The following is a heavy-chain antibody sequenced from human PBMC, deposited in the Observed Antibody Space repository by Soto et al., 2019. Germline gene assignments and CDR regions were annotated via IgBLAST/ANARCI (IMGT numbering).Heavy chain of an antibody. Sequence: HVQLVQSGNEVKMHGASVKVSWKTSGYTFTSYCFSWVRQAPGQGLVWMGWVTAYNGNTNKAQELQGKVTMTTAASTSAAYMEMRSLRSNDTAVYYCAREAAAGTLEYWGQGTLVTVSS. V-gene: IGHV1-18*01. CDR2: VTAYNGNT. CDR3: AREAAAGTLEY. J-gene: IGHJ4*02. CDR1: GYTFTSYC. D-gene: IGHD6-13*01.